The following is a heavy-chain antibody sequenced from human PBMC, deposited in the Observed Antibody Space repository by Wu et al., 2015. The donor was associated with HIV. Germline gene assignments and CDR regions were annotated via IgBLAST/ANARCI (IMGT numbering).Heavy chain of an antibody. V-gene: IGHV1-18*01. J-gene: IGHJ2*01. CDR1: YILPSYP. CDR3: AKESNLTLKILHFYFDL. Sequence: QAQLVQSGPETKRPGASVKVSCKASYILPSYPIGWVRQAPGQRLEWMGWMNPKNDYNTTCTEGSRNRITIVRRQLRTQQPIMELRSLTSDEHGIYFCAKESNLTLKILHFYFDLW. CDR2: MNPKNDYN. D-gene: IGHD2/OR15-2a*01.